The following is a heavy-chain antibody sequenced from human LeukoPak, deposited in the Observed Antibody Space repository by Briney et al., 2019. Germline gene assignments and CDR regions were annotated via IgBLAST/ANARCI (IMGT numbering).Heavy chain of an antibody. CDR2: INHSGST. Sequence: PGGSLRLSCAASGFTFSSYWMSWVRQPPGKGLEWIGEINHSGSTNYNPSLKSRVTISVDTSKNQFSLKLSSVTAADTAVYYCARRAQYSGSYLHLDYWGQGTLVTVSS. D-gene: IGHD1-26*01. J-gene: IGHJ4*02. V-gene: IGHV4-34*01. CDR1: GFTFSSYW. CDR3: ARRAQYSGSYLHLDY.